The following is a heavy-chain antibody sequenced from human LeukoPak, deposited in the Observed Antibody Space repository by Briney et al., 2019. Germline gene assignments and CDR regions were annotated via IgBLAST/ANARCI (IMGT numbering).Heavy chain of an antibody. CDR2: IKTDGSIA. CDR1: GFSFSFYW. Sequence: GGSLRLSCAASGFSFSFYWMHWVRQAPGKGPVWVSRIKTDGSIADYADSVKGRFTISRDNSKNTLYLQMNSLRAEDTAVYYCAKDHSFGVTGIDYWGQGTLVTVSS. CDR3: AKDHSFGVTGIDY. J-gene: IGHJ4*02. V-gene: IGHV3-74*01. D-gene: IGHD3-10*01.